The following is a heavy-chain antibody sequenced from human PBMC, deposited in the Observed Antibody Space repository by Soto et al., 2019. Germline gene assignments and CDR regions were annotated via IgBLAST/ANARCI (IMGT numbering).Heavy chain of an antibody. CDR1: GGAISSGDYY. Sequence: SETLSLTCTVSGGAISSGDYYWSWIRQPPGKGLEWIGYIYYSGITFYNPSLKNRVSISVDTSKNEFSLKLTSITAADTAIYFCARRGGGDYLFDSWGQGILVTVSS. CDR3: ARRGGGDYLFDS. V-gene: IGHV4-30-4*01. J-gene: IGHJ4*02. CDR2: IYYSGIT. D-gene: IGHD4-17*01.